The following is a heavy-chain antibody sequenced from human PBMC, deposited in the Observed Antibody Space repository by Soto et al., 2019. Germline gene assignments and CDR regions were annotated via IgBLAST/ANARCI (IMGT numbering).Heavy chain of an antibody. V-gene: IGHV3-7*01. CDR3: ARELRGYYYYYYGMDV. CDR1: GFTFSSYW. D-gene: IGHD4-17*01. J-gene: IGHJ6*02. Sequence: PRLSCAASGFTFSSYWMSWVRQAPGKGLEWVANIKQDGSEKYYVDSVKGRFTISRDNAENSLYLQMNSLRAEDTAVYYCARELRGYYYYYYGMDVWGQGTTVTVSS. CDR2: IKQDGSEK.